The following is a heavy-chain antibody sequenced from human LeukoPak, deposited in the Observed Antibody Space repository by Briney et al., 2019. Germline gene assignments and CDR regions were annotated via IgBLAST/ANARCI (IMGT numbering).Heavy chain of an antibody. CDR3: AKSNGYGLVDI. CDR1: GYSISSDYY. D-gene: IGHD3-10*01. J-gene: IGHJ3*02. V-gene: IGHV4-38-2*02. Sequence: SETLSITCSVSGYSISSDYYRGWIRQPPGKGLEWVGCIYHSGSNYYNPSLRSRVTISLDTSRNKFTLKLTSVTAADTAVYYCAKSNGYGLVDIWGQGTMVTVSS. CDR2: IYHSGSN.